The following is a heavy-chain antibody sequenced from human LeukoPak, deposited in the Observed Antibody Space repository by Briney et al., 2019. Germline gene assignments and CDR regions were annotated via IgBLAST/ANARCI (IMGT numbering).Heavy chain of an antibody. J-gene: IGHJ4*02. V-gene: IGHV1-18*01. CDR3: ARDRQCGY. CDR2: ISPYNGNT. CDR1: GYTFSSDG. D-gene: IGHD2-21*01. Sequence: GPSVKVSWKASGYTFSSDGISWVRQAPGQGLEWMGWISPYNGNTNYAPKLQGRLTMTTDTSTSTAYMELRSLRSDDTAVYYCARDRQCGYWGQGTLVTVSS.